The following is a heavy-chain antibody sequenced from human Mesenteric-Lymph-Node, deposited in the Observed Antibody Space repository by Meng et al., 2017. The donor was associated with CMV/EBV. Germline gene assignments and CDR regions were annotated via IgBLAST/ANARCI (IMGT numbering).Heavy chain of an antibody. CDR2: ISSSGSTI. V-gene: IGHV3-48*04. Sequence: GGSLRLSCAASGFTFSSYAMSWVRQAPGKGLEWVSYISSSGSTIYYADSVKGRFTISRDNAKNSLYLQMNSLRAEDTAVYYCARDLGGGGYSSSWYGDGLGYWGQGTLVTVSS. CDR3: ARDLGGGGYSSSWYGDGLGY. D-gene: IGHD6-13*01. CDR1: GFTFSSYA. J-gene: IGHJ4*02.